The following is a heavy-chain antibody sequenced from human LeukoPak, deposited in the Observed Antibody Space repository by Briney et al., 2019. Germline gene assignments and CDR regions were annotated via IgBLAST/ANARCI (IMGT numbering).Heavy chain of an antibody. J-gene: IGHJ4*02. CDR3: AMQWLVKGGYYFDY. D-gene: IGHD6-19*01. V-gene: IGHV3-48*01. CDR1: GFTFSNYG. CDR2: ITSSSSI. Sequence: GGSLRLSCAASGFTFSNYGMNWVRQAPGKGLEWVSFITSSSSIYYSDSVKGRFTISRDNAKNSLFLQMNSLRAEDTAVYYCAMQWLVKGGYYFDYWGQGTLASVSS.